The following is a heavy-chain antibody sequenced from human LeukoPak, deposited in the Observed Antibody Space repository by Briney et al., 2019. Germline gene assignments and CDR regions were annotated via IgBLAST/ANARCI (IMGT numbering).Heavy chain of an antibody. CDR2: VYHSGDT. Sequence: PSETLSLTCGVSGGSFSSTNRWIWVRQPPGKGLEWMGEVYHSGDTNYNPSLKSGVTISVDKSKSQFSLSLRSVTAADTAVYYCAMRRGFHCSSTSCYGGFDFDYWGQGALITVSS. CDR3: AMRRGFHCSSTSCYGGFDFDY. V-gene: IGHV4-4*02. CDR1: GGSFSSTNR. J-gene: IGHJ4*02. D-gene: IGHD2-2*01.